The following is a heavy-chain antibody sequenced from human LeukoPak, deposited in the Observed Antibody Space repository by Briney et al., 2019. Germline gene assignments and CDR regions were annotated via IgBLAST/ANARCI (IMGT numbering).Heavy chain of an antibody. V-gene: IGHV3-30-3*01. CDR1: GFTFSSYA. CDR2: ISYDGSNK. J-gene: IGHJ4*02. D-gene: IGHD3-22*01. CDR3: ARGPYYYDSSGYNYFDY. Sequence: GGSLRLSCAASGFTFSSYAMHWVRQAPGKGLEWVAVISYDGSNKYYADSVKGRFTISRDNSKNTLYLQMNSLRAEDTAVYYCARGPYYYDSSGYNYFDYWGQGTLVTVSS.